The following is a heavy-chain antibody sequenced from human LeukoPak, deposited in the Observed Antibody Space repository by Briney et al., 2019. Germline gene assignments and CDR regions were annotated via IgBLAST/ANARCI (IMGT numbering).Heavy chain of an antibody. J-gene: IGHJ3*02. V-gene: IGHV3-30-3*01. Sequence: GGSLRLSCAASGFTFSSYAMHWVRQAPGKGLEWVAVISYDGSNKYYADSVKGRFTISRDNSKNTLYLQMNSLRAEDTAVYYCARDPTYYYGSGSYNAAFDIWGQGTMVTVSS. D-gene: IGHD3-10*01. CDR3: ARDPTYYYGSGSYNAAFDI. CDR2: ISYDGSNK. CDR1: GFTFSSYA.